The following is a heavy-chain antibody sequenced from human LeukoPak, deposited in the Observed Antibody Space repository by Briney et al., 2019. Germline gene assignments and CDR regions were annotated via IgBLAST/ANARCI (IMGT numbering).Heavy chain of an antibody. CDR3: ARGLRYSSGWYGLQHY. V-gene: IGHV4-34*01. J-gene: IGHJ4*02. Sequence: SETLSLTCAVYGGSFSGYYWSWIRQPPGKGLEWIGEINHSGSTNYNPSLKSRVTISVDTSKNQFSLKLSSVTAADTAVYYCARGLRYSSGWYGLQHYWGQGTLVTVSS. CDR1: GGSFSGYY. CDR2: INHSGST. D-gene: IGHD6-19*01.